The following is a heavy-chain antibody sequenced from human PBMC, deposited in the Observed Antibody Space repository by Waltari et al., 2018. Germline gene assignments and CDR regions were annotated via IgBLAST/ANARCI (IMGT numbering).Heavy chain of an antibody. J-gene: IGHJ5*02. CDR3: AQGLSYCSGTSCFNWFDP. CDR1: WVPFNSYA. CDR2: ISSGGHTT. D-gene: IGHD2-2*01. V-gene: IGHV3-23*01. Sequence: EMQLLESGGGWVQPGGSVRLSCVSSWVPFNSYAMNWFHQVPGKGLEGVSGISSGGHTTYYADSVKGRFTSSRDNSKKTLYLQMESLRAEDTGVYYCAQGLSYCSGTSCFNWFDPWGQGTLVTVSS.